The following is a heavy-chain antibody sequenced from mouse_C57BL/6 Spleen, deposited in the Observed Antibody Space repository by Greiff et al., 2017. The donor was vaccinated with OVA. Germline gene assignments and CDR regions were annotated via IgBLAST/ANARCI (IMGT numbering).Heavy chain of an antibody. CDR3: AREGGYYGSSYWFAY. CDR1: GYTFTSYW. V-gene: IGHV1-53*01. CDR2: INPSNGGT. J-gene: IGHJ3*01. D-gene: IGHD1-1*01. Sequence: QVQLQQPGPELVKPGASVKLSCKASGYTFTSYWMNWVKQRPGQGLEWIGNINPSNGGTNYNEKFKSKATLTVDKSSSTAYMQLSSLTSEDSAVYYCAREGGYYGSSYWFAYWGQGTLVTVSA.